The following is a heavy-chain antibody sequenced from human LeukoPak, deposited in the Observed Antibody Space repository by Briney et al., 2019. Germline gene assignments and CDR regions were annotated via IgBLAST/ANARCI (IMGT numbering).Heavy chain of an antibody. CDR1: GYTFTGYY. D-gene: IGHD6-13*01. J-gene: IGHJ4*02. Sequence: SVKVSCKASGYTFTGYYMHWVRQAPGQGLEWMGWINPNSGGTNYAQKFQGWVTMTRDTSISTAYMELSRLRSDDTAVYYCARDLPGTAAGLDYWGQGTLVTVSS. CDR2: INPNSGGT. V-gene: IGHV1-2*04. CDR3: ARDLPGTAAGLDY.